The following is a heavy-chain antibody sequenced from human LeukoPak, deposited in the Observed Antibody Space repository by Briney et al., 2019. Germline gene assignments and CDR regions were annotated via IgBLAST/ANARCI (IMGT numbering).Heavy chain of an antibody. CDR3: AKGHYYDSSGSPTFDY. J-gene: IGHJ4*02. Sequence: GGSLRLSCAASGFTFSRYGMSWVRQAPGEGLEWVPAISGSGGSTYYADSVKGRFTISRDNSKNTLYLQMNSLRAEDTAVYYCAKGHYYDSSGSPTFDYWGQGTLVTVSS. CDR1: GFTFSRYG. V-gene: IGHV3-23*01. CDR2: ISGSGGST. D-gene: IGHD3-22*01.